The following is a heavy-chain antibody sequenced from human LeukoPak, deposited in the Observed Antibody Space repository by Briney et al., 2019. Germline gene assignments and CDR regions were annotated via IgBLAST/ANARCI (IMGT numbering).Heavy chain of an antibody. Sequence: ASETLSLTCTVSGGSISSGGDYWSWIRQHPGKDLGWIGYIYYSGSTYYNPSLKSRVTISVDMSKNQFSLKLSSVTAADTAVYYCARESRDGYIVDYWGQGTLVTVSS. D-gene: IGHD5-24*01. CDR2: IYYSGST. J-gene: IGHJ4*02. V-gene: IGHV4-31*03. CDR1: GGSISSGGDY. CDR3: ARESRDGYIVDY.